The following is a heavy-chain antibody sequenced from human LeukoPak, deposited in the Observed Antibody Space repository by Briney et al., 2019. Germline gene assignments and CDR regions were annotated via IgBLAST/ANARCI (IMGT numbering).Heavy chain of an antibody. D-gene: IGHD5-18*01. J-gene: IGHJ6*02. V-gene: IGHV4-30-2*01. CDR1: GGSISSGGYY. Sequence: SQTLSLTCTVSGGSISSGGYYWSWIRQPPGKGLEWIGEINHSGSTNYNPSLKSRVTISVDTSKNQFSLKLSSVTAADTAVYYCARGPDTAMVLYYYYGMDVWGQGTTVTVSS. CDR3: ARGPDTAMVLYYYYGMDV. CDR2: INHSGST.